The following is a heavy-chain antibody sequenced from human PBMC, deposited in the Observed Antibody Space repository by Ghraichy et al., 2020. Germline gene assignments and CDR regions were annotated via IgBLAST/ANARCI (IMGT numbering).Heavy chain of an antibody. Sequence: GGSLRLSCAASGFTFSSYAMHWVRQAPGKGLEWVAVISYDGSNKYYADSVKGRFTISRDNSKNTLYLQMNSLRAEDTAVYYCARDRLEPYSPWNDFWSGYLVGFDPWGQGTLVTVSS. J-gene: IGHJ5*02. CDR2: ISYDGSNK. CDR1: GFTFSSYA. CDR3: ARDRLEPYSPWNDFWSGYLVGFDP. D-gene: IGHD3-3*01. V-gene: IGHV3-30*04.